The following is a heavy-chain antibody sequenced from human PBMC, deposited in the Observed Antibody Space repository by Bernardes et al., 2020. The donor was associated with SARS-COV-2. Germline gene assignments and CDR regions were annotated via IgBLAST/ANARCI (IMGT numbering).Heavy chain of an antibody. CDR2: IKQDGSET. CDR3: ARGYCVGPTCYYYYYAMDV. J-gene: IGHJ6*02. Sequence: GGSLRLSCVASGFTFNNYWMNWVRQAPGKGLEWVANIKQDGSETNYVASVKGRFIISRDNVKNSVFLQMNSLRAEDTAVYYCARGYCVGPTCYYYYYAMDVWGQGTTVTFFS. CDR1: GFTFNNYW. V-gene: IGHV3-7*01. D-gene: IGHD2-21*01.